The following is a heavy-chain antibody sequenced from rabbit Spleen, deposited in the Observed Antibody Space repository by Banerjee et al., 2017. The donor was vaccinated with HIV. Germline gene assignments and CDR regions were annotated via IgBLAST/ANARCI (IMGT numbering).Heavy chain of an antibody. CDR2: IDGGTAGT. V-gene: IGHV1S45*01. Sequence: QEQLEESGGDLVQPEGSLTLTCTASGFTISSSDYMCWVRQAPGKGLEWIGCIDGGTAGTYYASWAKGRFTISKASSTTVTLQMTSVTAADTATYFCARDTATSFSTYGMDLWGPGTLVTVS. J-gene: IGHJ6*01. CDR1: GFTISSSDY. D-gene: IGHD1-1*01. CDR3: ARDTATSFSTYGMDL.